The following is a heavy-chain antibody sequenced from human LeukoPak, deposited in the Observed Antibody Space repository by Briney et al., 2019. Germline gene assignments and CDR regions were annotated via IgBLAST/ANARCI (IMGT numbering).Heavy chain of an antibody. D-gene: IGHD6-19*01. CDR3: ATVSSGWYGGDY. CDR2: FDPEDGET. CDR1: GYTLPELL. V-gene: IGHV1-24*01. J-gene: IGHJ4*02. Sequence: ASVPVSCLVSGYTLPELLMHWVGPAPGKGLAWMGGFDPEDGETIYAQKFQGRVTLTEDTSTDTAYMELSSVRSVDTAGYYCATVSSGWYGGDYWGQGTLVSVSS.